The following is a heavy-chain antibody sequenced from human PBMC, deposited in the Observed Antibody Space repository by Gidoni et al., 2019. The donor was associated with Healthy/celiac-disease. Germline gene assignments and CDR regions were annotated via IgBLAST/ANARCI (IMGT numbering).Heavy chain of an antibody. V-gene: IGHV4-59*01. D-gene: IGHD3-16*01. CDR2: IYYSGST. CDR3: ARVVGGARSDWFDP. J-gene: IGHJ5*02. Sequence: QVQLQESGPGLVKPSETLFLTCTVSGGSISSYYWSWIRQPPGKGLEWIGYIYYSGSTNYNPSLKSRVTISVDTSKNQFSLKLSSVTAADTAVYYCARVVGGARSDWFDPWGQGTLVTVSS. CDR1: GGSISSYY.